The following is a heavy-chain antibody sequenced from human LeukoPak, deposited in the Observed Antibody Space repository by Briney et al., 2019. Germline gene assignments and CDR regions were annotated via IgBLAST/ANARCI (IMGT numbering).Heavy chain of an antibody. CDR1: GYSISSGFY. J-gene: IGHJ4*02. CDR2: IYHSGIT. D-gene: IGHD4-23*01. V-gene: IGHV4-38-2*02. CDR3: ARAPLSTVVTPNFDY. Sequence: SETLSLTCTVSGYSISSGFYWGWIRQPPGKGLEWIGNIYHSGITYYNPSLKSRVTISVATSKNQFSLKLSSVTAADTAVYYCARAPLSTVVTPNFDYWGQGTLVTVSS.